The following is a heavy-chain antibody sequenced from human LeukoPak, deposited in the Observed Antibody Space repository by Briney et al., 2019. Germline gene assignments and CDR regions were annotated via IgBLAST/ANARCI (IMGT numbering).Heavy chain of an antibody. CDR3: ATATQPRGYFLH. CDR1: GYTFTSYG. J-gene: IGHJ1*01. D-gene: IGHD2-2*01. Sequence: AASVKVSCKASGYTFTSYGISWVRQAPGQSLEWMGWISVNNGGTNYAQSFQDRVTLTRDTSTNTAYLELRSLRSDDTAIIYCATATQPRGYFLHWGQGTLVTVSS. V-gene: IGHV1-18*01. CDR2: ISVNNGGT.